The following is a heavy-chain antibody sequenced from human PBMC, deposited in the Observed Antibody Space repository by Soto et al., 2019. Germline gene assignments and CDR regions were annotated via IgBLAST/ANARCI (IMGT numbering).Heavy chain of an antibody. Sequence: SETLSLTCTVSGGSISASSYYWGWIRQPPGKGLEWIGSMDYSGSTYYNPSLKSRVTISVDTSKNQFSLRLTSVTAADTAVYYCGRAHRDLQQLVHYYYSMDVWGQGTTVTVS. CDR3: GRAHRDLQQLVHYYYSMDV. D-gene: IGHD6-13*01. CDR2: MDYSGST. CDR1: GGSISASSYY. J-gene: IGHJ6*02. V-gene: IGHV4-39*07.